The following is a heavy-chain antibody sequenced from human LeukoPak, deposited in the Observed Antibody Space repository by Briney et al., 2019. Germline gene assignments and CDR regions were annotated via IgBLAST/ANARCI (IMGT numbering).Heavy chain of an antibody. V-gene: IGHV1-2*06. CDR1: GYTFTGYY. D-gene: IGHD3-3*01. CDR3: AKGPRGIFGVVIRYYFDY. Sequence: ASVKVSCKASGYTFTGYYMHWVRQAPGQGLEWMGRINPNSGGTNYPQKFQGRVTMTRDTSISTAYMELSRLRSDDTAVYYCAKGPRGIFGVVIRYYFDYWGQGTLVTVSS. J-gene: IGHJ4*02. CDR2: INPNSGGT.